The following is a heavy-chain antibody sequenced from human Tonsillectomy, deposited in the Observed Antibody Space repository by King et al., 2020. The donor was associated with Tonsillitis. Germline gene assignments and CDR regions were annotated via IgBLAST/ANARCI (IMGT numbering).Heavy chain of an antibody. V-gene: IGHV1-2*02. CDR1: GYTFTGYY. CDR3: AAHGIVVVPAASVTHDAFDI. Sequence: QLVQSGAEVKKPGASVKVSCKASGYTFTGYYMHWVRQAPGQGLEWMGCINPNSGGTNYAQKFQGRVTMTRDTSISTAYMELSRLRSDDTAVYYCAAHGIVVVPAASVTHDAFDIWGQGTMVTVSS. CDR2: INPNSGGT. J-gene: IGHJ3*02. D-gene: IGHD2-2*01.